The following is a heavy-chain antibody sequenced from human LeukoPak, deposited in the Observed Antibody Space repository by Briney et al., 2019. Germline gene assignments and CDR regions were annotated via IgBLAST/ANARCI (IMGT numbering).Heavy chain of an antibody. J-gene: IGHJ3*02. CDR2: ILYDGGNK. CDR3: AKDPVTETASGQNLFDI. CDR1: GFTFCSYG. Sequence: PGGSLRLSCEASGFTFCSYGMHWVRQAPGKGLEWVALILYDGGNKFYSTSVRGRFTISRDNSRDTLYLQMNSLNVEDTAIYYCAKDPVTETASGQNLFDIWGQGTMVTVSS. V-gene: IGHV3-30*18. D-gene: IGHD4-23*01.